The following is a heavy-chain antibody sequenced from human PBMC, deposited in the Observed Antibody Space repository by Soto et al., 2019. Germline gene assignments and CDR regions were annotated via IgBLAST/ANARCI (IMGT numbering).Heavy chain of an antibody. CDR1: GFTFSSYA. CDR2: ISYDGSNK. Sequence: QVQLVESGGGVVQPGRSLRLSCAASGFTFSSYAMHWVRQAPGKGLEWVAVISYDGSNKYYADSVKGRFTISRDNSKNTLYLQVSGLGAEDTAVYYCARAPTGRVPGMDVWGQGTTVTVSS. J-gene: IGHJ6*02. CDR3: ARAPTGRVPGMDV. V-gene: IGHV3-30-3*01.